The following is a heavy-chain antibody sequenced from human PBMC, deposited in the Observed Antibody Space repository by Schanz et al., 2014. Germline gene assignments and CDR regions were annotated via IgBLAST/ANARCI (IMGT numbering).Heavy chain of an antibody. D-gene: IGHD2-8*02. V-gene: IGHV3-23*01. CDR2: IYIGGNT. J-gene: IGHJ4*02. CDR3: AKSLESCPGGRCSRGYFDY. CDR1: GFSLDIFA. Sequence: EVHLLESGGGLVEPGGSLRLSCATSGFSLDIFAVSWVRQAPGKGLEWVSFIYIGGNTYYADSVKGRFTISRDNSRNTLYLQMNSLRAEDTAVYYCAKSLESCPGGRCSRGYFDYWGQGTLVTVSS.